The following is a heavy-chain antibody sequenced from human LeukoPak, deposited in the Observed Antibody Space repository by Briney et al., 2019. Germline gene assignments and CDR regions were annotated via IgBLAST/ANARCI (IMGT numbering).Heavy chain of an antibody. V-gene: IGHV4-39*01. Sequence: SETLSLTCTVSGGSISGTDLYWGWIRQLAGKGLEWIGEVTHTGTTNYNPSLKSRVTISLGTSKNQFSLKMSSVTAADTAVYYCARHRGYTYGDYWGRGTLVTVSS. J-gene: IGHJ4*02. D-gene: IGHD5-18*01. CDR1: GGSISGTDLY. CDR2: VTHTGTT. CDR3: ARHRGYTYGDY.